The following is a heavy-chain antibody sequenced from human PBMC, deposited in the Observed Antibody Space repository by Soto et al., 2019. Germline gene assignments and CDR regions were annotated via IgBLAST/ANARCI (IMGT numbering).Heavy chain of an antibody. J-gene: IGHJ4*02. Sequence: PSETLSLTCTVSGGSISSSSYYWGWIRQPPGKGLEWIGSIYYSGSTYYNPSLKSRVTISVDTSKNQFSLKLSSVTAADTAVYYCARRDYYDFWSGYYTSASDYWGQGTLVTVSS. D-gene: IGHD3-3*01. CDR1: GGSISSSSYY. V-gene: IGHV4-39*01. CDR3: ARRDYYDFWSGYYTSASDY. CDR2: IYYSGST.